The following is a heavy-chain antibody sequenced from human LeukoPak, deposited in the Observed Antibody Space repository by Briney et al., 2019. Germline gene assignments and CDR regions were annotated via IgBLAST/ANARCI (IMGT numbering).Heavy chain of an antibody. D-gene: IGHD3-9*01. V-gene: IGHV3-21*01. CDR1: GFTFSSYS. CDR3: ARDLSDILTGPYYFDY. J-gene: IGHJ4*02. Sequence: SGGSLRLSCAASGFTFSSYSMNWVRQAPGKGLEWVSSISSSSSYIYYADSVKGRFTISRDNAKNSLYLQMNSLRAEDTAVYYCARDLSDILTGPYYFDYWGQGTLVTVSS. CDR2: ISSSSSYI.